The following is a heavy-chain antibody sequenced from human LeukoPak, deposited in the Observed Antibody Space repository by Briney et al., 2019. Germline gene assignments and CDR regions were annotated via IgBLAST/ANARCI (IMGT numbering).Heavy chain of an antibody. Sequence: GASVKVSCKAYGYTFTSYGINWLRQAPGQGPEWMGWISAYNGNTKYAQNLQDRVTMTTDTSTSTAYMELRSLRSDDTAVYYCSRDLPYSSSWESIDYWGQGTLVTVSS. CDR3: SRDLPYSSSWESIDY. J-gene: IGHJ4*02. CDR2: ISAYNGNT. V-gene: IGHV1-18*01. D-gene: IGHD6-13*01. CDR1: GYTFTSYG.